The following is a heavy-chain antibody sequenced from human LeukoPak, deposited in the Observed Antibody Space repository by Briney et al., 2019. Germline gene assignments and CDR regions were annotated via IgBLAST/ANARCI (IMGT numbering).Heavy chain of an antibody. J-gene: IGHJ5*02. D-gene: IGHD6-13*01. CDR2: INPNSGGT. CDR1: GYTFTGYY. Sequence: VSVKVSCKASGYTFTGYYMHWVRQAPGQGLEWMGWINPNSGGTNYAQKFQGRVTMTRDTSISTAYMELSRLRSDDTAVYYCARETAAEPSFDPWGQGTLVTVSS. CDR3: ARETAAEPSFDP. V-gene: IGHV1-2*02.